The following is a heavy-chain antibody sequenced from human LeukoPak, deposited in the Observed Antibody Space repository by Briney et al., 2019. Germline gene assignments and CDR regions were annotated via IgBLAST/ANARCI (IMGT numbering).Heavy chain of an antibody. CDR3: AKMMGQRLYDYCMDV. D-gene: IGHD3-16*01. CDR1: GFAFSSFA. CDR2: MSGSGDGT. Sequence: GGSLRLSCAASGFAFSSFAMSWVRQAPGKGLEWVSAMSGSGDGTYYADSVKGRFTISRDNSKNTLYLQMNSLRAEDTAVYYCAKMMGQRLYDYCMDVWGKGTTVTVSS. V-gene: IGHV3-23*01. J-gene: IGHJ6*03.